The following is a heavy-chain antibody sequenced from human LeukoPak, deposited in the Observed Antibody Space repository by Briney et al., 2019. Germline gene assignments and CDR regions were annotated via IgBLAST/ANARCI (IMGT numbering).Heavy chain of an antibody. CDR3: ARVRFFDSSVLTRKRSYYFDY. CDR2: IYHSGST. V-gene: IGHV4-34*01. J-gene: IGHJ4*02. CDR1: GGSFSGYY. Sequence: KPSETLSLTCAVYGGSFSGYYWSWIRQPPGKGLEWIGCIYHSGSTYYNPSLKSRVTISVDTSKNQFSLKLSSVTAADTAVYYCARVRFFDSSVLTRKRSYYFDYWGQGTLVTVSS. D-gene: IGHD3-22*01.